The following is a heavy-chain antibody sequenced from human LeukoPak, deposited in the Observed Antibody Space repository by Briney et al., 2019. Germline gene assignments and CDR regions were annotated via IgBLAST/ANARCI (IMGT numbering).Heavy chain of an antibody. D-gene: IGHD6-19*01. V-gene: IGHV3-30*04. CDR3: AASSFYYYYGMDV. CDR1: GFTFSSYA. J-gene: IGHJ6*04. Sequence: GRSLRLSCAASGFTFSSYAMHWVRQAPGKGLEWVAVISYDGSNKYYADSVKGRFTISRDNSKNTLYLQMNSLRAEDTAVYYCAASSFYYYYGMDVWGKGTTVTVSS. CDR2: ISYDGSNK.